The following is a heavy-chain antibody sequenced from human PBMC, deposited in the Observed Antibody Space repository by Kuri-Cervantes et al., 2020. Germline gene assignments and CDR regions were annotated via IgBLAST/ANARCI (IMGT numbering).Heavy chain of an antibody. Sequence: SETLSLTCAAYGGSFSGYYWSWIRQPPGKGLEWIGEISHTGSTNYSPSLKSRVTISVDTSKNQFSLKLSSVTAADTAVYYCARGRGMRPSYYYDSSGYYRGCYFDYWGQGTLVTVSS. D-gene: IGHD3-22*01. V-gene: IGHV4-34*01. CDR2: ISHTGST. J-gene: IGHJ4*02. CDR3: ARGRGMRPSYYYDSSGYYRGCYFDY. CDR1: GGSFSGYY.